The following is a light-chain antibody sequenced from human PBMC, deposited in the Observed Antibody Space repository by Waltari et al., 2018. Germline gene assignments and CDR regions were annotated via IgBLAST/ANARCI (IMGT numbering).Light chain of an antibody. CDR3: QQSYSVPPYT. J-gene: IGKJ2*01. CDR1: QSISNY. V-gene: IGKV1-39*01. Sequence: DIQMTQSPSSLSASAGDRVTITCRASQSISNYLNWYQQKPGKAPKVLIYSASALQSGDPSRFSGSGSGTDFTLTISSLQPEDFATYYCQQSYSVPPYTFGQGTKLEIK. CDR2: SAS.